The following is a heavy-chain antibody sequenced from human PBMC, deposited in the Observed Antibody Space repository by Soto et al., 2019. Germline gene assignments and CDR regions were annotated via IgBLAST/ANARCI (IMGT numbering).Heavy chain of an antibody. Sequence: SETLSLTCTVSGGSISSYYWSWIRQPPGKGLEWIGYIYYSGSTNYNPSLKSRVTISVDTSKNQFSLKLSSVTAADTAVYYWARLGGRGELSSYDAFDIWGQGTMVTVSS. CDR2: IYYSGST. J-gene: IGHJ3*02. CDR1: GGSISSYY. CDR3: ARLGGRGELSSYDAFDI. D-gene: IGHD3-16*02. V-gene: IGHV4-59*08.